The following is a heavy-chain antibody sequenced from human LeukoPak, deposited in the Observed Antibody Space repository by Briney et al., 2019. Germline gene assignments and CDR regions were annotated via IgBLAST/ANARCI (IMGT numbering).Heavy chain of an antibody. CDR1: GYTFTGYY. V-gene: IGHV1-2*02. CDR2: INPNSGGT. CDR3: ARCYYDILTGSLDWFDP. J-gene: IGHJ5*02. D-gene: IGHD3-9*01. Sequence: GASVKVSCKASGYTFTGYYMHWVRQAPGQGLEWMGWINPNSGGTNYALKFQGRVTMTRDTSIRTAYMELNRLRSDDTAVYYCARCYYDILTGSLDWFDPWGQGTLVTVSS.